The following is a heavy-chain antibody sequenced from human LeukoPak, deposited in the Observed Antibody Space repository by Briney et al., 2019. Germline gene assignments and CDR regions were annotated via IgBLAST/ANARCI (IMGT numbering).Heavy chain of an antibody. Sequence: GEPLKFSCKGSGDSFAGYWISWVRQMPGQGREWMGRIVPIDSYTNDSPSFPGHVTIAADKSISTAYLQWSSLKASDTAMYYCARQNYGVVPAAIAYWGQGTLVTVSS. CDR2: IVPIDSYT. CDR1: GDSFAGYW. D-gene: IGHD2-2*01. V-gene: IGHV5-10-1*01. J-gene: IGHJ4*02. CDR3: ARQNYGVVPAAIAY.